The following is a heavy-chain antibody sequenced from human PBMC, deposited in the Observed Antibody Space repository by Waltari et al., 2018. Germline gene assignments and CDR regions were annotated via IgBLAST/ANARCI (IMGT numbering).Heavy chain of an antibody. CDR3: ARDSPGESIYYYGMDV. CDR1: GYTFTSYG. J-gene: IGHJ6*02. D-gene: IGHD3-10*01. V-gene: IGHV1-18*01. Sequence: QVQLVQSGAEVKKPGASVKVSCKASGYTFTSYGISWVRQAPGQGLEWMGWISAYNGNANYAQKLQGRVTMTTDTSTSTAYMERRSLRSDDTAVYYCARDSPGESIYYYGMDVWGQGTTVTVSS. CDR2: ISAYNGNA.